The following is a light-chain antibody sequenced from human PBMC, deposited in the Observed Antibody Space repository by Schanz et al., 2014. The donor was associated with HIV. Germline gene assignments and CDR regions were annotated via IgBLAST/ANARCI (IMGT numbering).Light chain of an antibody. Sequence: QSALTQPASVSGSPGQSITISCTGTSSDVGGFKYVSWYQQHPGKAPKLIVYDVTKRPSGVPDRFSGSKSGNTASLAITGLQAGDEADYYCQSSDSSLSAVVFGGGTKLTVL. CDR2: DVT. J-gene: IGLJ2*01. CDR3: QSSDSSLSAVV. V-gene: IGLV2-14*03. CDR1: SSDVGGFKY.